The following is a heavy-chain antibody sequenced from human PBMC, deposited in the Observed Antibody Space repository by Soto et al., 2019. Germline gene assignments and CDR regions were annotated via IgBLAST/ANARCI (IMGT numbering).Heavy chain of an antibody. Sequence: SEILSLTCTVSGGSISSYYWSWIRQPPGKGLEWIGYIYYSGSTNYNPSLKSQVTISVDTSKNQFSLKLSSVTAADTAVYYCARENDYGVDYWGQGTLVPVSS. CDR2: IYYSGST. J-gene: IGHJ4*02. CDR1: GGSISSYY. CDR3: ARENDYGVDY. V-gene: IGHV4-59*01. D-gene: IGHD4-17*01.